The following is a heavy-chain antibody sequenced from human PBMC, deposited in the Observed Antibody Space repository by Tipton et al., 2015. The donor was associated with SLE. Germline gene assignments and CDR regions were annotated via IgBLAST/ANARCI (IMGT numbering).Heavy chain of an antibody. D-gene: IGHD3-10*01. CDR2: IHYSGTT. Sequence: TLSLTCTVSGGSISSYYWSWIRQPPGKGLEWIGYIHYSGTTNYNPSLKSRVTMSVDTSKNQFSLNLRSVTAADTAMYYCATGQRGDYFDYWGRGTLVTVSS. J-gene: IGHJ4*02. CDR1: GGSISSYY. CDR3: ATGQRGDYFDY. V-gene: IGHV4-59*01.